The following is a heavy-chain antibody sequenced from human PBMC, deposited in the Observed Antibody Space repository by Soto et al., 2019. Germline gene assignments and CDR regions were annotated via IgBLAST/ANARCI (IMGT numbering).Heavy chain of an antibody. V-gene: IGHV1-69*13. CDR1: GGTFSSYA. CDR3: ARSGAAFMVRGVIKGFSWFDP. CDR2: IIPIFGTA. D-gene: IGHD3-10*01. J-gene: IGHJ5*02. Sequence: ASVKVSCKASGGTFSSYAISWVRQAPGQGLEWMGGIIPIFGTANYAQKFQGRVTITADESTSTAYMELSSLRSEDTAVYYCARSGAAFMVRGVIKGFSWFDPWGQGTLVTVSS.